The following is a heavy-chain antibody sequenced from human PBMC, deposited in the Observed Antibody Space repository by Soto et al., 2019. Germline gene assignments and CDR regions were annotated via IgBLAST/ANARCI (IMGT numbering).Heavy chain of an antibody. CDR2: IYWNDDK. CDR3: AYRRPADISSSRYYFDY. V-gene: IGHV2-5*01. Sequence: QITLKESGLTLLKPTQTLTLTCAFSGFSLSTSGVGVGWVRQPPGKALEWLAIIYWNDDKRYSPSLKSRLAITKDMSRNQVVLTLTNMDPMDTATFYCAYRRPADISSSRYYFDYWGQGTLVTVSS. D-gene: IGHD6-6*01. J-gene: IGHJ4*02. CDR1: GFSLSTSGVG.